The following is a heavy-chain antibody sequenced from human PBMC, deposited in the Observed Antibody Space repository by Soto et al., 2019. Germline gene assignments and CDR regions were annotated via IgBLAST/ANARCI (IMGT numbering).Heavy chain of an antibody. V-gene: IGHV3-33*01. J-gene: IGHJ4*02. CDR1: GFTFSSYG. CDR3: ARDGPSKEAYGDLLY. D-gene: IGHD4-17*01. Sequence: GGSLRLSCAASGFTFSSYGMHWVRQAPGKGLEWVAVIWYDGSNKYYADSVKGRFTISRDNSKNTLYLQMNSLRAEDTAVYYCARDGPSKEAYGDLLYWGQGTLVTVSS. CDR2: IWYDGSNK.